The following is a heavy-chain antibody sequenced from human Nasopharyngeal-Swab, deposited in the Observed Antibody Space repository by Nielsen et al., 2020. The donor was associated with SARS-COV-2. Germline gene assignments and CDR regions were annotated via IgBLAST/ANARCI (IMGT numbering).Heavy chain of an antibody. CDR2: IGAYNGDT. CDR1: GYIFTSYD. Sequence: ASVKVSCKASGYIFTSYDISWVRQARGQGLEWMGWIGAYNGDTNYAQKFQDRVTITTDTSTSTVYMELRSLRSDDTAVYYCARHGVAEDYWGQGTLVTVS. D-gene: IGHD3-3*01. CDR3: ARHGVAEDY. J-gene: IGHJ4*02. V-gene: IGHV1-18*01.